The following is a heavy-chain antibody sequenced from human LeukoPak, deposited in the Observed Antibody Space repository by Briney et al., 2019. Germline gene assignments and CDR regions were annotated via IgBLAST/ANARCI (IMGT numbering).Heavy chain of an antibody. D-gene: IGHD3-22*01. CDR3: ARLAYYYDSSGYHNWFDP. J-gene: IGHJ5*02. Sequence: GESLKISCKGSGYSFTSYWIGWVRQRPGKGLEWMGIIYPCESDTRYSPSFQGQVTISADKSISTAYLQWSSLKASDTAMYYCARLAYYYDSSGYHNWFDPWGQGTLVTVSS. V-gene: IGHV5-51*01. CDR1: GYSFTSYW. CDR2: IYPCESDT.